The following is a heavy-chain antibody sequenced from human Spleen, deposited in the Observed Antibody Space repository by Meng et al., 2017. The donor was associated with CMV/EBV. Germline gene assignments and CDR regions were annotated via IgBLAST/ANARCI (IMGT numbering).Heavy chain of an antibody. CDR2: ISWNSGSI. D-gene: IGHD1-26*01. Sequence: SLKISCTASGFTFDDFAMHWVRQAPGKGLEWVSGISWNSGSIGYADSVKGRFTISRDNAKNSLYLQMNSLRAEDTALYYCAKDRGVGWAYYYYGMDVWGQGTTVTVSS. V-gene: IGHV3-9*01. CDR1: GFTFDDFA. CDR3: AKDRGVGWAYYYYGMDV. J-gene: IGHJ6*02.